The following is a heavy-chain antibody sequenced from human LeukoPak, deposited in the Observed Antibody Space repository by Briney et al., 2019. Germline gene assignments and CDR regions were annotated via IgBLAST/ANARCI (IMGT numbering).Heavy chain of an antibody. D-gene: IGHD6-13*01. V-gene: IGHV3-23*01. CDR1: GFSFSTYA. Sequence: GRCLRLSCSASGFSFSTYAMTWVREAPGKRLEWVSGISGSGGTTAYADSVKGRFSISRDNSKSMLSLQMNSLRAEDTAIYYCAKNEGTAAAGAGIAFDIWGQGTMVTVSS. CDR3: AKNEGTAAAGAGIAFDI. J-gene: IGHJ3*02. CDR2: ISGSGGTT.